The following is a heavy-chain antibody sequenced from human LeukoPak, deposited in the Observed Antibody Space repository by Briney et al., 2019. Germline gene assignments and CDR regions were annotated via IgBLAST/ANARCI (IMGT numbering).Heavy chain of an antibody. D-gene: IGHD3-10*01. CDR1: GYTFTSYD. J-gene: IGHJ4*02. V-gene: IGHV1-8*01. CDR3: ARDRRYGSGSY. CDR2: MNPNSGNT. Sequence: ASVKVSCKASGYTFTSYDINWVRRATGQGLEWMGWMNPNSGNTGYAQKFQGRVTMTRDTSISTAYMELSSLRSDDTAVYYCARDRRYGSGSYWGQGTLVTVSS.